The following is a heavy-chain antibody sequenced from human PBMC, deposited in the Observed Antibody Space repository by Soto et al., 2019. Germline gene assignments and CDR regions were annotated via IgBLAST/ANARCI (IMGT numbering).Heavy chain of an antibody. Sequence: QVQLVESGAGVVQPGRSLRLSCAASGFSFSDYGMHWVRQAPGKGLEWVAAIWYDGSHKYHADSVKDRFTISRDNSKNTLYLQMGSLRDEDTAVYYCARGATIERGERDFDYWGQGALVTVSS. CDR2: IWYDGSHK. CDR1: GFSFSDYG. CDR3: ARGATIERGERDFDY. D-gene: IGHD4-17*01. J-gene: IGHJ4*02. V-gene: IGHV3-33*01.